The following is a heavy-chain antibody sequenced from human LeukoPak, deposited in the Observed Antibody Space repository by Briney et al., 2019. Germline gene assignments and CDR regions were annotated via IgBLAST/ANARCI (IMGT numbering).Heavy chain of an antibody. D-gene: IGHD2-15*01. J-gene: IGHJ4*02. CDR2: IYDSGST. CDR1: GGSISSYY. Sequence: SETLSLTCTVSGGSISSYYWSWIRQPPGKGLEWIGYIYDSGSTNYNPSLKSRVTISLDTSRNQFSLKLSSVTAADTAVYYCARGGCSGGSCFPLGYWGQGTLVTVSS. V-gene: IGHV4-59*12. CDR3: ARGGCSGGSCFPLGY.